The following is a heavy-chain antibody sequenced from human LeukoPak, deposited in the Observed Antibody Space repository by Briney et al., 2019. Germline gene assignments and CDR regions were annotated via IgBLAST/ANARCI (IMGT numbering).Heavy chain of an antibody. D-gene: IGHD4-11*01. J-gene: IGHJ4*02. CDR3: ASYAPYSNTYFDY. V-gene: IGHV5-51*01. Sequence: GESLKISCKGSGYSFTSYWIGWVRQMPGKGLEWMGIIYPGDSDTRYSPSFQGQVTISADKSISTAYLQWSSLKASDTAMYYCASYAPYSNTYFDYWGQGTLVTVSS. CDR2: IYPGDSDT. CDR1: GYSFTSYW.